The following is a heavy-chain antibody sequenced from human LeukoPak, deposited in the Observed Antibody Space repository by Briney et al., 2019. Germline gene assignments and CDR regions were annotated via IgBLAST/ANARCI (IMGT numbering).Heavy chain of an antibody. CDR1: GYTFTKYD. J-gene: IGHJ4*02. D-gene: IGHD3-10*01. Sequence: ASVKVSCKASGYTFTKYDVSWVRQAPGQGLERMGWISGYNGNTNYAQKLQGRVTMTMDTSTSTAYMELRSLRSEDTAVYYCARDYAAGSWYSDYWGQGTLVTVSS. CDR2: ISGYNGNT. V-gene: IGHV1-18*01. CDR3: ARDYAAGSWYSDY.